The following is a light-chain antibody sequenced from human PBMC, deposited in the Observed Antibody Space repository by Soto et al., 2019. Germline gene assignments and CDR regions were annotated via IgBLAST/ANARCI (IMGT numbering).Light chain of an antibody. V-gene: IGKV1-9*01. CDR1: QVISTS. CDR3: QQLFDSPIT. J-gene: IGKJ5*01. CDR2: AAS. Sequence: DVQLAQSSSFMTPCIGQSASITLPASQVISTSLAWYQVKKGQAPKFLIYAASTLESGVPSRFSATVYGTEFSLTITSLQTEDFATYYCQQLFDSPITFGQGTRLEIK.